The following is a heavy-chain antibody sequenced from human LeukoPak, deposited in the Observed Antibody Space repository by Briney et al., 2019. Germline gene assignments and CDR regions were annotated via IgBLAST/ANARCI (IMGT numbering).Heavy chain of an antibody. Sequence: GGSLRLSCAASGFTFSSYGMHWVRQAPGKGLEWVAVISYDGSKKYYADSVKGRFTISRDNSKNTLYLQMNSLRAEDTAVYYCAKLYYYDSSGYYGTDSLDAFDIWGQGTMVTVSS. J-gene: IGHJ3*02. CDR2: ISYDGSKK. CDR3: AKLYYYDSSGYYGTDSLDAFDI. V-gene: IGHV3-30*18. CDR1: GFTFSSYG. D-gene: IGHD3-22*01.